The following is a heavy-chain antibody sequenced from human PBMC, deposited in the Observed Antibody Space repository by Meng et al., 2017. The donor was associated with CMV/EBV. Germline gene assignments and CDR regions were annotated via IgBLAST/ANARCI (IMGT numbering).Heavy chain of an antibody. D-gene: IGHD1-26*01. J-gene: IGHJ4*02. CDR1: GSTFTGYY. Sequence: VQRVQAGAGGKKPGASVKVSCKASGSTFTGYYVHWVRQDPGKGLEWMGWINPNSGGTNYAQKFQGRVTMTRDTSISTAYMELSRLRSDDTAVYYCARTPSYSGSQRPFDYWGQGTLVTVS. CDR2: INPNSGGT. CDR3: ARTPSYSGSQRPFDY. V-gene: IGHV1-2*02.